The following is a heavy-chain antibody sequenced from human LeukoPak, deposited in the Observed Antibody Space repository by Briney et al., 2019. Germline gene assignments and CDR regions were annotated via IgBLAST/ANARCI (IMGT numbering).Heavy chain of an antibody. D-gene: IGHD6-19*01. J-gene: IGHJ5*02. CDR1: GFTFSSYW. CDR3: ARERLVLCNWFDP. CDR2: INSDGSST. Sequence: GGSLRLSCAASGFTFSSYWMHWVRQAPGKGLVWVSRINSDGSSTSYADSVKGRFTISRDNAKNTLYPQMNSLRAEDTAVYYCARERLVLCNWFDPWGQGTLVTVSS. V-gene: IGHV3-74*01.